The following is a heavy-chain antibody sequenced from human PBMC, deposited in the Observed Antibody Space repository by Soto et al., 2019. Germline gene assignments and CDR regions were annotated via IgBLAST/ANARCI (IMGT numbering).Heavy chain of an antibody. V-gene: IGHV1-18*01. D-gene: IGHD3-9*01. Sequence: ASVKVSCKASGYTFTSYGISWVRQAPGQGLEWMGWISAYNGNTNYAQKLQGRVTMTTDTSTSTAYMELRGLRSDDTAVYYCARDPNYDILTGYYNNWFDPWGQGTLVTVSS. J-gene: IGHJ5*02. CDR3: ARDPNYDILTGYYNNWFDP. CDR2: ISAYNGNT. CDR1: GYTFTSYG.